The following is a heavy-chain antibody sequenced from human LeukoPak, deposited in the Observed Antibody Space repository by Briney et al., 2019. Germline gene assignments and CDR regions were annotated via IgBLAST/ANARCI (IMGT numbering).Heavy chain of an antibody. Sequence: SETLSLTCTVSGYSISSGYYWGWIRQPPGKGLEWIGSIYHSGSTYYNPSLKSRVTISVDTSKNHFSLKLSSVTAADTAVYYCARDSATRRFVPWGQGTLVTVSS. V-gene: IGHV4-38-2*02. J-gene: IGHJ5*02. CDR2: IYHSGST. CDR3: ARDSATRRFVP. CDR1: GYSISSGYY. D-gene: IGHD3-10*01.